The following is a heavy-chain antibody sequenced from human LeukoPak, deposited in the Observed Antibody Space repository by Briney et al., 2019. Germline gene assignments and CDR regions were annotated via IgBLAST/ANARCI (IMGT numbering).Heavy chain of an antibody. D-gene: IGHD2-2*01. CDR1: GFTFSSYG. CDR3: AKDGGYCSSTSCSNSILYYYYYMDV. V-gene: IGHV3-30*02. CDR2: IRYDGSNK. J-gene: IGHJ6*03. Sequence: GGSLRLSCAASGFTFSSYGMHWVRQAPGKGLEWVAFIRYDGSNKYYADSVKGRFTISRDNSKNTLYLQMNSLRAEDTAVYYCAKDGGYCSSTSCSNSILYYYYYMDVWGKGTTVTVSS.